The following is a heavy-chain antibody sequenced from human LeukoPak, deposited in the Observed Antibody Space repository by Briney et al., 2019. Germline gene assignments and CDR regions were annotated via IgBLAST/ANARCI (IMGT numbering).Heavy chain of an antibody. V-gene: IGHV4-59*01. J-gene: IGHJ6*03. D-gene: IGHD3-10*01. CDR1: GFTFSNAW. Sequence: PGGSLRLSCAASGFTFSNAWMSWVRQAPGKGLEWIGYIYYSGSTNYNPSLKSRVTISVDTSKNQFSLKLSSVTAADTAVYYCARSAYYGSGSYYNPGYYYYYYMDVWGKGTTVTVSS. CDR3: ARSAYYGSGSYYNPGYYYYYYMDV. CDR2: IYYSGST.